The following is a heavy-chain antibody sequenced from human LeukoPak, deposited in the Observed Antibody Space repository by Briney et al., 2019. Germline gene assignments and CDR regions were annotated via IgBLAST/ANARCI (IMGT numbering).Heavy chain of an antibody. CDR1: GGSFSGCY. CDR3: ARGYSNYAP. CDR2: INHSGST. Sequence: SETLSLTCAVYGGSFSGCYWSWIRQPPGKGLEWIGEINHSGSTNYNPSLKSRVTISVDTSKNQFSLKLSSVTAADTAVYYCARGYSNYAPWGQGTLVTVSS. V-gene: IGHV4-34*01. D-gene: IGHD4-11*01. J-gene: IGHJ5*02.